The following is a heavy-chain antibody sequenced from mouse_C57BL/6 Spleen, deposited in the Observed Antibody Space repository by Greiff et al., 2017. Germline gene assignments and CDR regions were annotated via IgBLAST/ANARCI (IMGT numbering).Heavy chain of an antibody. CDR2: INYGGSST. D-gene: IGHD2-1*01. J-gene: IGHJ2*01. V-gene: IGHV5-16*01. Sequence: EVKLVESEGGLVQPGSSMKLSCTASGFTFSDYYMAWVRQVPEKGLEWVANINYGGSSTYYLDSLKSRFIISRDNAKNILYLQMSSLKSEDTATYYCARDQGYGNYVFFDYWGQGTTLTVSS. CDR3: ARDQGYGNYVFFDY. CDR1: GFTFSDYY.